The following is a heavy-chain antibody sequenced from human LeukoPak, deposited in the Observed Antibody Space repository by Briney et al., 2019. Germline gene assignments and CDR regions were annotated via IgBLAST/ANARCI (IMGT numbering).Heavy chain of an antibody. V-gene: IGHV1-3*01. CDR3: ARGGGSSSWYGWFDP. D-gene: IGHD6-13*01. CDR2: INAGNGNT. J-gene: IGHJ5*02. Sequence: ASVTVSCKASGYTFTSYAMHWVRQAPGQRLEWMGWINAGNGNTKYSQKFQGRVTITRDTSASTAYMELSSLRSEDTAVYYCARGGGSSSWYGWFDPWGQGTLVTVSS. CDR1: GYTFTSYA.